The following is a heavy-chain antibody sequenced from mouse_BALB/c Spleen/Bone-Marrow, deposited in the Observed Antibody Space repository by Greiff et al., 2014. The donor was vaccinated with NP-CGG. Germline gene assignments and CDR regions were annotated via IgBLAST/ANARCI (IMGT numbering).Heavy chain of an antibody. CDR2: ILPGSGTT. J-gene: IGHJ3*01. D-gene: IGHD2-3*01. CDR3: AKGGYDTSIFAY. CDR1: GYTFSSYW. Sequence: QVQLQQSGAELMKPGASVKISCKATGYTFSSYWIEWVNQRPGHGLEWIGEILPGSGTTHYNEKFKDKATFTADTSSNTAYMQLSSLTSEDSAVYYCAKGGYDTSIFAYWGQGTLVTVSA. V-gene: IGHV1-9*01.